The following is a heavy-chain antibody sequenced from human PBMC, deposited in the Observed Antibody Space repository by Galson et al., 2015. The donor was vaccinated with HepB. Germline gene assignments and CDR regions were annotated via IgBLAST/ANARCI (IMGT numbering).Heavy chain of an antibody. J-gene: IGHJ4*02. V-gene: IGHV3-30-3*01. CDR1: GFTFSSYA. CDR3: ARDPVFLSGYSGYHDGYYFDY. Sequence: SLRLSCAASGFTFSSYAMHWVRQAPGKGLEWVAVISYDGSNKYYADSVKGRFTISRDNSKNTLYLQMNSLRAEDTAVYYCARDPVFLSGYSGYHDGYYFDYWGQGTLVTVSS. CDR2: ISYDGSNK. D-gene: IGHD5-12*01.